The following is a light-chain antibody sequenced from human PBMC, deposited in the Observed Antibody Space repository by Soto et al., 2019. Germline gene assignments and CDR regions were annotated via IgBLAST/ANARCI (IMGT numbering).Light chain of an antibody. Sequence: EIVLTQSPGTLSLSPGERATLSCRASQSVSSSYLAWYQQKPGQAPRLLIYGASSSATGIPDRFSGSGSGTAFSLTISSLEPQDFATSYCQQYCRSPLVTFGQGTRLEIK. CDR1: QSVSSSY. CDR3: QQYCRSPLVT. J-gene: IGKJ5*01. V-gene: IGKV3-20*01. CDR2: GAS.